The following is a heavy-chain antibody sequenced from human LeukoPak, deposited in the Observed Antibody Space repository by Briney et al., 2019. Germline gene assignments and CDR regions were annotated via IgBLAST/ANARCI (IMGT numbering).Heavy chain of an antibody. D-gene: IGHD3-22*01. CDR3: RGTYYYDSSGAFDL. CDR1: GFTFSSYA. CDR2: ISGSGGST. J-gene: IGHJ3*01. Sequence: GGSLRLSCAASGFTFSSYAMSWVRQAPGKGLEWVSAISGSGGSTYYADSVKGRFTISRDNSRNTLYLQMNSLRAEDTAVYYCRGTYYYDSSGAFDLWGQGTVVTVSS. V-gene: IGHV3-23*01.